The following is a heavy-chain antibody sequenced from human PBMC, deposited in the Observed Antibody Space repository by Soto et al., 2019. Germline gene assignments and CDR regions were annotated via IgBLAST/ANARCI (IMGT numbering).Heavy chain of an antibody. Sequence: ASVKVSCKVSGYTKTDLSMHWVRQAHGKGLEWMGGFDPEDGETIYAQKFQGRVTMTEDTSTDTAYMELSSLRSEDTAVYYCATTAPGYCSGGSCYFRNWFDPWGQGTLVTVSS. V-gene: IGHV1-24*01. CDR1: GYTKTDLS. CDR2: FDPEDGET. J-gene: IGHJ5*02. D-gene: IGHD2-15*01. CDR3: ATTAPGYCSGGSCYFRNWFDP.